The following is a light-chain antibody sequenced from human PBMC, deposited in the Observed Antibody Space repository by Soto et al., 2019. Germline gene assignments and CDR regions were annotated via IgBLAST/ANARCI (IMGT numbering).Light chain of an antibody. V-gene: IGLV2-14*03. CDR1: SHDVGGYNY. CDR3: SSYTSSSTVV. Sequence: QSALNQPASVSGSPGQSIAISCPGTSHDVGGYNYVFWYQHHPGKAPKLMIYDVSARPSGVSNRFSGSKSDNTASLTISGLQAEDEADYYCSSYTSSSTVVFGGGTKLTVL. CDR2: DVS. J-gene: IGLJ2*01.